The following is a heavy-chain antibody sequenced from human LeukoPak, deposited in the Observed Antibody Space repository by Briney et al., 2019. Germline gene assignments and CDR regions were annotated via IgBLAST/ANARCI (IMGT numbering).Heavy chain of an antibody. Sequence: GGSLRLSCAVSGFTFRTSWMTWVRQAPGRGLERVAIINPDGSEKYYLESLKGRITISRDNAENSVHLQMNSLKAEDTAIYYCARDWAYSAFDYWGQGTLVTVSS. V-gene: IGHV3-7*03. CDR1: GFTFRTSW. CDR2: INPDGSEK. CDR3: ARDWAYSAFDY. J-gene: IGHJ4*02. D-gene: IGHD1-26*01.